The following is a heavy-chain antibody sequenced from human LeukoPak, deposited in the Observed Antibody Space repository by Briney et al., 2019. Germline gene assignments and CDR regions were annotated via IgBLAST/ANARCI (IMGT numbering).Heavy chain of an antibody. CDR1: GFTFSSYS. J-gene: IGHJ4*02. CDR2: ISSSSSYI. D-gene: IGHD6-19*01. Sequence: PGGSLRLSCAASGFTFSSYSMNWVRQAPGRVLEWVSSISSSSSYIYYADSVKGRFTISRDNAKNSLYLQMNSLRAEDTAVYYCARDYTSIAVAGTHFDYWGQGTLVTVSS. V-gene: IGHV3-21*01. CDR3: ARDYTSIAVAGTHFDY.